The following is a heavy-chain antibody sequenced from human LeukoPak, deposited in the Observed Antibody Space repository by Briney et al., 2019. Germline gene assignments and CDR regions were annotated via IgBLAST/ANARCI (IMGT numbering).Heavy chain of an antibody. D-gene: IGHD3-9*01. CDR3: AKKTSLTGYWSWFDP. Sequence: GGSLRLSCAASGFTFSSYAMTWVRQAPGKGLEWVSYINNGGSSAYYADSVKGRFTTSRDNSNNTLYLQMSSLRAEDTARYYCAKKTSLTGYWSWFDPWGQGTLVTVSS. J-gene: IGHJ5*02. CDR2: INNGGSSA. CDR1: GFTFSSYA. V-gene: IGHV3-23*01.